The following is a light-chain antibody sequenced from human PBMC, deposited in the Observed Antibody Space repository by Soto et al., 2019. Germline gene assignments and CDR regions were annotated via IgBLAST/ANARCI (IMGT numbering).Light chain of an antibody. CDR3: LQDHNSPLT. V-gene: IGKV1-6*02. Sequence: AIQLAQSPSSLSSSVGDRVTITCRASQSIGNAVGWLQQKPGEAPKLLIYAAATLQSGVTSRFSGSRSGTDFTLTISSLQPEDFATYYCLQDHNSPLTFGGGTKVEIK. CDR1: QSIGNA. CDR2: AAA. J-gene: IGKJ4*01.